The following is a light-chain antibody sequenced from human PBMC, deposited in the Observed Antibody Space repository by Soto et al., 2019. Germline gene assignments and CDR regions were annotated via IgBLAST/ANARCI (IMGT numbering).Light chain of an antibody. J-gene: IGKJ1*01. CDR3: QQYNKYWT. V-gene: IGKV1-5*01. CDR2: HAS. CDR1: QRISAW. Sequence: DIQMTQSPSTLSAAVGDRVTITCRASQRISAWLAWYQQKPGKAPKLLIYHASSLESGVPSRFSGSGSGTEFTLTISSLQPDDFATYYCQQYNKYWTFGQGTKVEIK.